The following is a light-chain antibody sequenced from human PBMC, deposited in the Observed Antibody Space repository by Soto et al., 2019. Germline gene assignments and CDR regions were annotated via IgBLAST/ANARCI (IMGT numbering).Light chain of an antibody. V-gene: IGKV3-11*01. CDR3: QQYDTYFRYT. CDR1: QSLSSY. CDR2: DAS. Sequence: EIVLTQSPATLSLSPGERATLSCRASQSLSSYLAWYQQKPGQAPRLLIYDASNRATGIPARFSGSGSGTDFTLTISSLEPEDFAVYYCQQYDTYFRYTFGQGTKLDIK. J-gene: IGKJ2*01.